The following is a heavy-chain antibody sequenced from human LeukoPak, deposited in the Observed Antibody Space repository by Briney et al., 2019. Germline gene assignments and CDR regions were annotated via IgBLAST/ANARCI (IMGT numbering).Heavy chain of an antibody. V-gene: IGHV4-4*02. CDR1: GGSIISSSW. CDR2: VYHSGIA. CDR3: ARDFAGGPFDY. J-gene: IGHJ4*02. D-gene: IGHD1-26*01. Sequence: SETLSLTCAVSGGSIISSSWWSWVRQSPGKGLEWIGEVYHSGIANYSPSLKSRVTISVDKSKNQFSLTLNSVTAADTAIYYCARDFAGGPFDYWGQGTLVTVSS.